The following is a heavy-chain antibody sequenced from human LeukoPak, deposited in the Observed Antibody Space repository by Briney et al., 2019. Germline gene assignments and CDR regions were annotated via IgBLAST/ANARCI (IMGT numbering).Heavy chain of an antibody. Sequence: PSETLSLTCTVSGGSISSYYWSWLRQPPGKGLEWIGSIYYSGSTYYNPSLNSRVTISVDTSKNQFSLKLSSVTAADTAVYYCATDPSYYGSGRRFDPWGQGTLVTVSS. CDR3: ATDPSYYGSGRRFDP. J-gene: IGHJ5*02. V-gene: IGHV4-59*12. CDR1: GGSISSYY. D-gene: IGHD3-10*01. CDR2: IYYSGST.